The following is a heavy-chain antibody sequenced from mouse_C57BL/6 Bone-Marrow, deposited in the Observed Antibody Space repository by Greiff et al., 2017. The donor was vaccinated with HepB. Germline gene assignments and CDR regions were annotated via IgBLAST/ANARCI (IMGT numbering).Heavy chain of an antibody. CDR3: ARHVGDYSLYYYAMDY. Sequence: EVMLVESGGGLVQPGGSLKLSCAASGFTFSDYYMYWVRQTPEKRLEWVAYISNGGGSTYYPDTVKGRFTISRDNAKNTLYLQMSRLKSEDTAMYYCARHVGDYSLYYYAMDYWGQGTSVTVSS. D-gene: IGHD2-12*01. CDR1: GFTFSDYY. CDR2: ISNGGGST. V-gene: IGHV5-12*01. J-gene: IGHJ4*01.